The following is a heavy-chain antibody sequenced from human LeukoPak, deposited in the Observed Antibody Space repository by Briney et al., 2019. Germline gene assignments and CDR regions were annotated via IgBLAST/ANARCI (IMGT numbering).Heavy chain of an antibody. CDR3: ARETTGLARYFDY. CDR2: IYYSGNT. CDR1: GGSISGYY. V-gene: IGHV4-59*12. D-gene: IGHD4-11*01. Sequence: PSETLSLTCTVSGGSISGYYWSWIRQPPGKGLEWIGYIYYSGNTDYNPSLKSQVTILVDTSKNQFSLKLSSVTAADTAVYYCARETTGLARYFDYWGQGTLVTVSS. J-gene: IGHJ4*02.